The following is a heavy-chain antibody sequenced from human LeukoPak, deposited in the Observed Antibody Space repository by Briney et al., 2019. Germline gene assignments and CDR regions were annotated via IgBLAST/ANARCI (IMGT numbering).Heavy chain of an antibody. D-gene: IGHD3-22*01. CDR2: ISYDGSNK. CDR1: GFTFSSYG. Sequence: GGSLRLSCAASGFTFSSYGMHWVRQAPGKGLEWVAVISYDGSNKYYADSVKGRFTISRDNSKNTLYLQMNSLRAEDTAVYYCARGGCRYYYDSSGYCPLDYWGQGALVTVSS. V-gene: IGHV3-30*03. CDR3: ARGGCRYYYDSSGYCPLDY. J-gene: IGHJ4*02.